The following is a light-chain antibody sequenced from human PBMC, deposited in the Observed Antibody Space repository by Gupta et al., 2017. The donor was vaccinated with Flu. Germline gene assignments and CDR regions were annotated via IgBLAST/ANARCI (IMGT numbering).Light chain of an antibody. V-gene: IGLV5-45*01. CDR3: RSWHSGAWV. Sequence: CTLRSGINLDTYRIYWYQRKSGSPPQEHLRYISDLDKQQGSGVPSRFSGSNDASANAGIIVISGLKADDEADYYWRSWHSGAWVFGGGTKLTVL. CDR1: SGINLDTYR. CDR2: YISDLDK. J-gene: IGLJ3*02.